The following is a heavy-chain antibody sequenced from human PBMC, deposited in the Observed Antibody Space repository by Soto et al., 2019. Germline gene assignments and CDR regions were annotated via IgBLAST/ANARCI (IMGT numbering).Heavy chain of an antibody. Sequence: QVQLVESGGGVVQPGRSLRLSCAASGFTFSSYGMHWVRQAPGKGLEWVAVIWYDGSNKYYADSVKGRFTISRDNSKNTLYLQMNSLRAEDTAVYYCARDRSPYYDILTGYCLDYWGQGTLVTVSS. J-gene: IGHJ4*02. D-gene: IGHD3-9*01. V-gene: IGHV3-33*01. CDR1: GFTFSSYG. CDR2: IWYDGSNK. CDR3: ARDRSPYYDILTGYCLDY.